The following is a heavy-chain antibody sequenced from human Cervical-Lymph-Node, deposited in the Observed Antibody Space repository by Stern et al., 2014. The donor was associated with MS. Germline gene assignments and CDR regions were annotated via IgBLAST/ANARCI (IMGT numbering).Heavy chain of an antibody. J-gene: IGHJ3*02. Sequence: MQLVESGSELKKPGASVKVSCKAPGYKFTRYAINWVRQAPGQGLEWMGWINTNTGYPTYAQGFRGRFVFSLDTSVSTAFLQITSLEVEDTAVYYCARLVGNSFDIWGQGTMVTVSS. D-gene: IGHD2-2*01. V-gene: IGHV7-4-1*02. CDR3: ARLVGNSFDI. CDR1: GYKFTRYA. CDR2: INTNTGYP.